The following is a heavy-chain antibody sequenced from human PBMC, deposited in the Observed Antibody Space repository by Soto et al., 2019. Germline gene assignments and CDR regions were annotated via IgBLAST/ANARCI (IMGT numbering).Heavy chain of an antibody. Sequence: QLQLQESGPGLVKPSETLSLTCTVSGGSISSSSYYWGWIRQPPGKGLEWIGSIYYSGSTYYNPSLKSRVTISVETSKNQFSLKLSSVTAADTAVYYCARQGIDCSGGSCYEWGSYFQHWGQGTLVTVSS. D-gene: IGHD2-15*01. CDR2: IYYSGST. J-gene: IGHJ1*01. CDR1: GGSISSSSYY. V-gene: IGHV4-39*01. CDR3: ARQGIDCSGGSCYEWGSYFQH.